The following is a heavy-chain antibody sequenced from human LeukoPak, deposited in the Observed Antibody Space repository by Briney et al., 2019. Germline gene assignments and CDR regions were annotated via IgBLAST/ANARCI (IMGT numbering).Heavy chain of an antibody. CDR1: GYIFTSHY. CDR2: IYPGDSDT. J-gene: IGHJ3*02. V-gene: IGHV5-51*01. CDR3: ARPKLGTYYYAGAFDI. D-gene: IGHD3-10*01. Sequence: GESLQISCKGSGYIFTSHYIGWVRQMPGKGLEWMGMIYPGDSDTRYSPSFQGQVTISADRSISTAYLQWSSLKASDTAMYYCARPKLGTYYYAGAFDIWGQGTMVIVSS.